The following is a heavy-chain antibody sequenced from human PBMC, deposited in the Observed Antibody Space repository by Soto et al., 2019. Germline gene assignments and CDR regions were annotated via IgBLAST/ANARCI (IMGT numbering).Heavy chain of an antibody. D-gene: IGHD3-22*01. CDR1: GYTFTGYY. CDR2: INPNSGGT. CDR3: ARGSKVLLVVGPQDN. V-gene: IGHV1-2*02. J-gene: IGHJ4*02. Sequence: GASVKVSCKASGYTFTGYYMHWVRQAPGQGLAWMGWINPNSGGTNYAQKFQGRVTMTGDTSISRAYMGLSRLRSNDTAGYCCARGSKVLLVVGPQDNWGQATLVTVSS.